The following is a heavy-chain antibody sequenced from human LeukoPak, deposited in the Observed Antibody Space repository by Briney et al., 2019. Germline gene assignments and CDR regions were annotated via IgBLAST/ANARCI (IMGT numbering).Heavy chain of an antibody. J-gene: IGHJ4*02. CDR3: VRGTPTPGMDY. V-gene: IGHV7-4-1*02. Sequence: ASVKVSCKASGYPFSAHFLNWVRQAPGQGLEWMGNIDTTTGNPRYAQDFTGRFVFSLDTSVSTAYLQITSLKADDTAAYYCVRGTPTPGMDYWGQGTLVAVSS. CDR1: GYPFSAHF. CDR2: IDTTTGNP. D-gene: IGHD3-10*01.